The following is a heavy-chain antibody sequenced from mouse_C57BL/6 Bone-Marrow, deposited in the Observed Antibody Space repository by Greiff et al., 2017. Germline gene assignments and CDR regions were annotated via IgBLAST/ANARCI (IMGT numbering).Heavy chain of an antibody. CDR1: GFTFSDYG. CDR3: ARRLRAWFAY. CDR2: ISSGSSTI. J-gene: IGHJ3*01. Sequence: EVKVEESGGGLVKPGGSLKLSCAASGFTFSDYGMHWVRQAPEKGLEWVAYISSGSSTIYYADTVKGRFTISRDNAKNTLFLQMTSLRSEDTAMYYCARRLRAWFAYWGQGTLVTVSA. V-gene: IGHV5-17*01.